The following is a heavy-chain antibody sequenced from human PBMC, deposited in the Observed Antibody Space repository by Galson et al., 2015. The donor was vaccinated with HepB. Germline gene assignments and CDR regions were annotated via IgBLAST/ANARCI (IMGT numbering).Heavy chain of an antibody. V-gene: IGHV3-23*01. J-gene: IGHJ4*02. Sequence: SLRLSCAASGFTFSSYAMSWVRQAPGKGLEWVSAISGSGGSTYYADSVKGRFTISRDNSKNTLYLQMNSLRAEDTAVYYCAKVNDFWSGGFDYWGQGTLVTVSS. CDR1: GFTFSSYA. CDR2: ISGSGGST. CDR3: AKVNDFWSGGFDY. D-gene: IGHD3-3*01.